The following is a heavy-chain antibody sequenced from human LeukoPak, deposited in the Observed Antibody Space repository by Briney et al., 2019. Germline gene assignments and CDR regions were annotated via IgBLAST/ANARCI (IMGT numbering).Heavy chain of an antibody. D-gene: IGHD3-22*01. CDR1: GGTFSSYA. Sequence: GASVKVSCKASGGTFSSYAISWVRQAPGQGLEWMGRIIPILGIANYAQKFQGRVTITADKSTSTAYMELSSLRSEDTAVYYCARDEGTYDSSGCDYWGQGTLVTVSS. V-gene: IGHV1-69*04. CDR2: IIPILGIA. CDR3: ARDEGTYDSSGCDY. J-gene: IGHJ4*02.